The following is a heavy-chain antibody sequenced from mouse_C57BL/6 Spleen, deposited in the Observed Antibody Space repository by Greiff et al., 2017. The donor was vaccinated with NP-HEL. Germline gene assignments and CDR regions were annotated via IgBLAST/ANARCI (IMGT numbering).Heavy chain of an antibody. CDR1: GYTFTSYW. V-gene: IGHV1-64*01. Sequence: QVQLQQPGAELVKPGASVKLSCKASGYTFTSYWMHWVKQRPGQGLEWIGMIHPNSGSTNYNEKFKRKATLTVDKSSSTAYMQLSSLTSEDSAVYYCAREGDGYYGWFAYWGQGTLVTVSA. CDR3: AREGDGYYGWFAY. J-gene: IGHJ3*01. D-gene: IGHD2-3*01. CDR2: IHPNSGST.